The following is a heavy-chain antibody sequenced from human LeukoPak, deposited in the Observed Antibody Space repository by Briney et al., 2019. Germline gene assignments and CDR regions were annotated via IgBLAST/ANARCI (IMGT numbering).Heavy chain of an antibody. CDR3: ARGGKSRYSYGLYNWFDP. V-gene: IGHV1-2*02. CDR1: GYTFTRYY. CDR2: INPNSGGT. J-gene: IGHJ5*02. D-gene: IGHD5-18*01. Sequence: ASVKVSCKASGYTFTRYYMHRVRQAPGQGLEWMGWINPNSGGTNYAQKFQGRVTMTRDTSISTAYMELSRLRSDDTAVYYCARGGKSRYSYGLYNWFDPWGQGTLVTVSS.